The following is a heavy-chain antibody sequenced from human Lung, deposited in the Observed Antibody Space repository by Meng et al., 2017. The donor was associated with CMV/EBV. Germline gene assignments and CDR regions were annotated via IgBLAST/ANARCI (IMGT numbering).Heavy chain of an antibody. D-gene: IGHD3-3*01. V-gene: IGHV4-39*02. J-gene: IGHJ6*02. CDR3: ARDATIFGVVDPYYYGMDV. Sequence: LXCTVSGGSISSSSYYWGWIRQPPGKGLEWIGSIYYSGSTYYNPSLKSRVTISVDTSKNQFSLKLSSVTAADTAVYYCARDATIFGVVDPYYYGMDVWXQGTXVTVSS. CDR2: IYYSGST. CDR1: GGSISSSSYY.